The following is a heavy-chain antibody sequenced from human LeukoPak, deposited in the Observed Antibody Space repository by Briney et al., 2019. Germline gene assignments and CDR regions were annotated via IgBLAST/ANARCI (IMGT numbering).Heavy chain of an antibody. CDR2: INPGTDNT. CDR1: GYSFNDYD. Sequence: ASVKVSCKASGYSFNDYDINWVRQAAGQGLEWMGRINPGTDNTEYAQKFQGRVTMTKDTSIRTVYMELSSLRSDDAAVYYCARNMALDYWGQGSLVTVSS. CDR3: ARNMALDY. V-gene: IGHV1-8*01. D-gene: IGHD2/OR15-2a*01. J-gene: IGHJ4*02.